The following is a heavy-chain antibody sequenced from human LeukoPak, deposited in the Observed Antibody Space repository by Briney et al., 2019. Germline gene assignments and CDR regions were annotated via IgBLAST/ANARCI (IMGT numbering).Heavy chain of an antibody. CDR3: ARHRGGTTYDY. Sequence: KPSETLSLTCTDSGGSIRTYYWSWIRQPPGKGLEWIGYVSYSGSTYYNASLKNRVTISVDTSKNQFSMKLNSVTAADTAVYYCARHRGGTTYDYWGQGTLVTVSS. D-gene: IGHD1-1*01. CDR2: VSYSGST. CDR1: GGSIRTYY. V-gene: IGHV4-59*08. J-gene: IGHJ4*02.